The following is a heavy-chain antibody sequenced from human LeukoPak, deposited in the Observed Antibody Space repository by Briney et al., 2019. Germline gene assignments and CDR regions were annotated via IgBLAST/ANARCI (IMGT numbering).Heavy chain of an antibody. CDR2: INTNTGNP. Sequence: GASVTVSCKASGYTFTSYAMNWVRQAPGQGLEWMGWINTNTGNPTYAQGFTGRFVFPLDTSVSTAYLQISSLKAEDTAVYYCARVGIDSSGYYTGFDYWGQGTLVTVSS. CDR1: GYTFTSYA. J-gene: IGHJ4*02. V-gene: IGHV7-4-1*02. CDR3: ARVGIDSSGYYTGFDY. D-gene: IGHD3-22*01.